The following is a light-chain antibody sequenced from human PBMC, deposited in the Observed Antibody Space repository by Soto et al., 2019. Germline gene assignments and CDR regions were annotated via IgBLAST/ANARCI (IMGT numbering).Light chain of an antibody. Sequence: DIQMTQSPSTLSASVGDRVTITCRASQSISSWLAWFQQKPGKAPKLLIYKASTLQAGVPSRFSGSGSGTEFTLTTSCLQPDDFATYYCQQYNSYSPVTFGPGTKVDI. J-gene: IGKJ3*01. CDR1: QSISSW. CDR2: KAS. CDR3: QQYNSYSPVT. V-gene: IGKV1-5*03.